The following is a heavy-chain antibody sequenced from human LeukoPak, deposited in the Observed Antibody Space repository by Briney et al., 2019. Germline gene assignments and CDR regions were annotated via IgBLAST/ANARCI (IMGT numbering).Heavy chain of an antibody. D-gene: IGHD2-2*01. CDR3: ARVPYCSSTGCSANGFDP. V-gene: IGHV7-4-1*02. Sequence: ASVKVSCKASGYTFTSYAMNWVRQAPGQGLEWMGWINTNTGNPTYAQGFTGRFVFSLGTSVSTAYLQISSLKAEDTAVYYCARVPYCSSTGCSANGFDPWGQGTLVTVSS. J-gene: IGHJ5*02. CDR1: GYTFTSYA. CDR2: INTNTGNP.